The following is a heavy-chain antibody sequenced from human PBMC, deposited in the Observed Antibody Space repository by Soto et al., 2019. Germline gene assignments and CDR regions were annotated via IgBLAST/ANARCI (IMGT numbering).Heavy chain of an antibody. D-gene: IGHD6-19*01. CDR2: ISGGGDTT. V-gene: IGHV3-23*01. CDR3: AKPLYSSGWSKFDY. J-gene: IGHJ4*02. CDR1: GFTFSSHA. Sequence: EVQLLESGGGLVQPGGSLRLSCAASGFTFSSHAMSWVRQAPGKWLEWVSGISGGGDTTYYADSVRGRFTISRDNPKSTLYLQMNSLSAEDSALYYCAKPLYSSGWSKFDYWGQGILVTVSS.